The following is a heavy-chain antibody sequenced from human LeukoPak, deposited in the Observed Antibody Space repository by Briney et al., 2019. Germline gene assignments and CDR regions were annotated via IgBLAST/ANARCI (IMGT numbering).Heavy chain of an antibody. D-gene: IGHD3-22*01. Sequence: SQTLFLTCTVSGGSISSGGYYWSWIRQHPGKGLEWIGYIYYSGSTYYNPSLKSRVTISVDTSKNQFSLRLSSVTAADTAVYYCARDSYYYDSSGYSAFDIWGQGTMVTVSS. CDR2: IYYSGST. J-gene: IGHJ3*02. CDR3: ARDSYYYDSSGYSAFDI. V-gene: IGHV4-31*03. CDR1: GGSISSGGYY.